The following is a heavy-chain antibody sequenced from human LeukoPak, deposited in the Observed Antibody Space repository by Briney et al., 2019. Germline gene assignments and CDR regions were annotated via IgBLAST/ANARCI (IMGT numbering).Heavy chain of an antibody. J-gene: IGHJ4*02. CDR3: ARGTTVTTDYFDH. CDR1: GGSISSSSYY. CDR2: IYYSGST. D-gene: IGHD4-17*01. V-gene: IGHV4-39*07. Sequence: SETLSLTCTVSGGSISSSSYYWGWIRQPPGKGLEWIGSIYYSGSTYYNPSLKSRVTMSVDTSKNQFSLKLSSVTAADTAVYYCARGTTVTTDYFDHWGQGTLVTVSS.